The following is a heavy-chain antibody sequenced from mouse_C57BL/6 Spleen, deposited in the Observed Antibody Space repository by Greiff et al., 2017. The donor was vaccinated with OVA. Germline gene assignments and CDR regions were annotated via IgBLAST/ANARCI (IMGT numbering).Heavy chain of an antibody. J-gene: IGHJ2*01. CDR2: IDPETGGT. CDR3: TRSTTVVADY. Sequence: QVQLQQPGAELVRPGASVTLSCKASGYTFTDYEMHWVKQTPVHGLEWIGAIDPETGGTAYNQKFKGKAILTADKSSSTAYMELRSLTSEDSAVYYCTRSTTVVADYWGQGTTLTVSS. V-gene: IGHV1-15*01. CDR1: GYTFTDYE. D-gene: IGHD1-1*01.